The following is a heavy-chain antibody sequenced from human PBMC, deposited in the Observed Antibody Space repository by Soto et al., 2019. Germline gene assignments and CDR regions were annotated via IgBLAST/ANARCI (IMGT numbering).Heavy chain of an antibody. CDR3: AKSIAAEVTDAFDI. D-gene: IGHD6-6*01. J-gene: IGHJ3*02. Sequence: GGSLRLSCAASGFTFSSYGMHWVRQAPGKGLEWVAVISYDGSNKYYADSVKGRFTISRDNSKNTLYLQMNSLRAEDTAVYYCAKSIAAEVTDAFDIWGQGTMVTVSS. V-gene: IGHV3-30*18. CDR2: ISYDGSNK. CDR1: GFTFSSYG.